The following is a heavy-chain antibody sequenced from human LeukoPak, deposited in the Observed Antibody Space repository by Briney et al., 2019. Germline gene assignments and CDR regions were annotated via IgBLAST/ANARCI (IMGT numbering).Heavy chain of an antibody. V-gene: IGHV4-59*01. Sequence: SETLSLTCTVSGGSISTYYWSWIRQPPGKGLEWIGYIYYTGSTSYNPSLKSRVTMSLDASKNQFSLELNSVTPADTAVYYCASPPFHYYDSSGYFGYWGQGTLVTASS. CDR3: ASPPFHYYDSSGYFGY. J-gene: IGHJ4*02. D-gene: IGHD3-22*01. CDR1: GGSISTYY. CDR2: IYYTGST.